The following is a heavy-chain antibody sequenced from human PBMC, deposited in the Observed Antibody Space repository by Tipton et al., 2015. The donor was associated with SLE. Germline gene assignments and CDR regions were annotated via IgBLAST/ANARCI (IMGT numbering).Heavy chain of an antibody. CDR2: NYYSGST. CDR3: ARVIVGATGWFDP. V-gene: IGHV4-61*01. J-gene: IGHJ5*02. D-gene: IGHD1-26*01. CDR1: GGSVSSGSYY. Sequence: TLSLTCTVSGGSVSSGSYYWSWIRQPPGKGLEWIGYNYYSGSTNYNPSLKSRVTISIDTSKNQFSLKLSSVTAADTAVYYCARVIVGATGWFDPWGQGTLVTVSS.